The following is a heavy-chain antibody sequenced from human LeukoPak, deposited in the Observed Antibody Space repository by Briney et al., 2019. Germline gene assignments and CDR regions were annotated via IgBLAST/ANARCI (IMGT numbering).Heavy chain of an antibody. CDR2: ISPNSGDT. Sequence: ASVKVSCKASGYTFTGYFMHWVRQAPGQGLEWVGWISPNSGDTKYAQRFQGRATMTRDTSLNTAYMDLSRLTSDDTAVYYCARHKGATGLFDPWGQGTLVAVSS. V-gene: IGHV1-2*02. J-gene: IGHJ5*02. CDR3: ARHKGATGLFDP. CDR1: GYTFTGYF. D-gene: IGHD1-26*01.